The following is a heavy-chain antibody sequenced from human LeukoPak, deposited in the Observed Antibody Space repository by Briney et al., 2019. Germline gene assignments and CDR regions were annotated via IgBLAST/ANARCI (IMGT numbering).Heavy chain of an antibody. CDR3: ARDPDTAYVDY. V-gene: IGHV4-39*02. CDR1: GGSISSSSYY. J-gene: IGHJ4*02. Sequence: SSETLSLTCTVSGGSISSSSYYWGWIRQPPGKGLEWIGSIYYSGSTYYNPSLKSRVTISVDTSKNQFSLKLSSVTATDTAVYYCARDPDTAYVDYWGQGTLVTVSS. CDR2: IYYSGST. D-gene: IGHD5-18*01.